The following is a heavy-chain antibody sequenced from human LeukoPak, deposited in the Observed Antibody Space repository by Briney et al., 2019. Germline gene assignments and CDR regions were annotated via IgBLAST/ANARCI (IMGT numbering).Heavy chain of an antibody. CDR3: AQDTSTDVFNY. D-gene: IGHD5-18*01. J-gene: IGHJ4*02. Sequence: ASVKVSWKASEYTFTSYSMNWVRQAPGQGLEWMGWINTKTGNPAYAQGFTGRFVFSLDTSVSTAYLQISSLKVEDTAVYYCAQDTSTDVFNYWGQGTLVTVSS. CDR1: EYTFTSYS. V-gene: IGHV7-4-1*02. CDR2: INTKTGNP.